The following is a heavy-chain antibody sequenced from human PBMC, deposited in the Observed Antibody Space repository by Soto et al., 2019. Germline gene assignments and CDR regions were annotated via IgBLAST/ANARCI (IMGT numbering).Heavy chain of an antibody. J-gene: IGHJ3*01. D-gene: IGHD2-2*01. CDR3: ERSVPAADPDPFDF. Sequence: ASVKVSCKASGYTFTSYDINWVRQATGQGLEWMGWMNPNSGNTGYAQKFQGRVTMTRNTSISTAYMELSSLRSEDTAVYYCERSVPAADPDPFDFRGQRSTVTGSS. CDR2: MNPNSGNT. CDR1: GYTFTSYD. V-gene: IGHV1-8*01.